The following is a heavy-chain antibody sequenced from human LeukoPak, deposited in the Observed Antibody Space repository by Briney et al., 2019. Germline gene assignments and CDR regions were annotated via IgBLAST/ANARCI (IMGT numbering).Heavy chain of an antibody. D-gene: IGHD4-11*01. Sequence: PSETLSLTCTVSGGSISSGSYYWSWIRQPAGKGLEWIGRIYTSGSTNYNPSLKSRVTISVDTSKNQFSLKLSSVTAADTAVYYCARDVPEYRGYYYYMDVWGKGTTVTISS. J-gene: IGHJ6*03. CDR3: ARDVPEYRGYYYYMDV. CDR1: GGSISSGSYY. CDR2: IYTSGST. V-gene: IGHV4-61*02.